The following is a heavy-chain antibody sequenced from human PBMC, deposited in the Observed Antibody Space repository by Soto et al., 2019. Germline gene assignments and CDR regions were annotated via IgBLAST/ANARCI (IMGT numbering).Heavy chain of an antibody. CDR3: ARDRLDIVVVPAARGYYYYYGMDV. D-gene: IGHD2-2*01. CDR1: GGTFSSYA. Sequence: SVKVSCKASGGTFSSYAISWVRQAPGQGLEWMGGIIPIFGTANYAQKFQGRVTITADESTSTAYMELSSLRSEDTAVYYCARDRLDIVVVPAARGYYYYYGMDVWGQGTTVTVSS. CDR2: IIPIFGTA. J-gene: IGHJ6*02. V-gene: IGHV1-69*13.